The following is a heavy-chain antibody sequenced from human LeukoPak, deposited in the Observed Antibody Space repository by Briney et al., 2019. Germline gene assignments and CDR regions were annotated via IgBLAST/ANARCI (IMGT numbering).Heavy chain of an antibody. Sequence: PGGSLRLSCAASGFSLDSYSMNWVRQAPGKGLEWVSLISSASSYIYYSDSVEGRFTISRDNAKNSLYLQMNSLRAEDTAVYYCARLFGYCSGGNCYEDFFDYWGRGTLVTVSS. CDR3: ARLFGYCSGGNCYEDFFDY. CDR1: GFSLDSYS. J-gene: IGHJ4*02. CDR2: ISSASSYI. V-gene: IGHV3-21*04. D-gene: IGHD2-15*01.